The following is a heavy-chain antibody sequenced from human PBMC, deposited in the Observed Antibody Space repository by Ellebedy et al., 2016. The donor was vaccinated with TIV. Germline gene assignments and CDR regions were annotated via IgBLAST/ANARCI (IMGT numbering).Heavy chain of an antibody. J-gene: IGHJ4*02. CDR3: VKDWMGEYCSSTSCFIGMYYFDY. CDR1: GFTFSSYA. D-gene: IGHD2-2*01. V-gene: IGHV3-64D*06. CDR2: ISSNGGST. Sequence: GESLKISCSASGFTFSSYAMHWVRQAPGKGLEYVSAISSNGGSTYYADSVKGRFTISRDNSKNTLYLQMSSLRAEDTAVYYCVKDWMGEYCSSTSCFIGMYYFDYWGQGTLVTVSS.